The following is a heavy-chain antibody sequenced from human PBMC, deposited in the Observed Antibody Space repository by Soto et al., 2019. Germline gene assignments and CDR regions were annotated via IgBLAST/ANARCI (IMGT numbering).Heavy chain of an antibody. D-gene: IGHD3-3*01. V-gene: IGHV1-69*01. Sequence: QVLLVQSGAEVKKPGSSVKISCKASGGSFGNSAINWVRQTPGQGLEWLGGFIPVYRTLNYAQKFQGRVTITADESTGTAYMTLSSLASNDTAVYYCATGVIWIGYFTVDSCGQGTRVTVSS. CDR1: GGSFGNSA. CDR2: FIPVYRTL. J-gene: IGHJ4*02. CDR3: ATGVIWIGYFTVDS.